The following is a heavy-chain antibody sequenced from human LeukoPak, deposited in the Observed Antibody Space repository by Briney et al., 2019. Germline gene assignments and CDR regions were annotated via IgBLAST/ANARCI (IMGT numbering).Heavy chain of an antibody. CDR1: GFTFSSYS. CDR3: AELGITMIGGV. Sequence: GGSLRLSCAASGFTFSSYSMNWVRQAPGKGLEWVSSISSSSSYIYYADSVKGRFTISRDDAKDSLYLQMNSLRAEDTAVYYCAELGITMIGGVWGKGTTVTISS. CDR2: ISSSSSYI. J-gene: IGHJ6*04. D-gene: IGHD3-10*02. V-gene: IGHV3-21*01.